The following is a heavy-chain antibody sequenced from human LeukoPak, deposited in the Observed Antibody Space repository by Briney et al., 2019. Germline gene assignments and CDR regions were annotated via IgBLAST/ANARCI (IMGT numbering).Heavy chain of an antibody. CDR3: ARDGGRALFTMIGDY. J-gene: IGHJ4*02. CDR2: INPNSGGT. V-gene: IGHV1-2*02. CDR1: GYTFTGYY. D-gene: IGHD3-22*01. Sequence: ASVKVSCKASGYTFTGYYMHWVRQAPGQGLEWMGWINPNSGGTNYAQKFQGRVTMTRDTSTSTVYMELSSLRSEDTAVYYCARDGGRALFTMIGDYWGQGTLVTVSS.